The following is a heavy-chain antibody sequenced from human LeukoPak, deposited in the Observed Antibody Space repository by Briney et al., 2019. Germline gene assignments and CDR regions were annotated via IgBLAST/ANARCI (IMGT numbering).Heavy chain of an antibody. CDR1: GFTFSDHY. D-gene: IGHD3-10*01. V-gene: IGHV3-11*01. CDR3: AKDKAGYYGSGSYPAHP. J-gene: IGHJ5*02. Sequence: PGGSLRLSCAASGFTFSDHYMSWIRQAPGKGLEWVSYISSSGNTIYYADSVKGRFTISRDNAKNSLYLQMNSLRAEDTALYYCAKDKAGYYGSGSYPAHPWGQGTLVTVSS. CDR2: ISSSGNTI.